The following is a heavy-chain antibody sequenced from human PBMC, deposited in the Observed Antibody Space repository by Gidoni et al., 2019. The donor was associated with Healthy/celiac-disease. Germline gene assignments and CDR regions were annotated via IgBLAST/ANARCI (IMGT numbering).Heavy chain of an antibody. J-gene: IGHJ4*02. V-gene: IGHV4-59*01. Sequence: QVQLQESGPGLVKPSETLSLTCTVSGGSISSYYWSWIRQPPGKGLEWIGYIYYSGSTNYNPSLKSRVTISVDTSKNQFSLKLSSVTAADTAVYYCARVFEEGVGVAAIDYWGQGTLVTVSS. CDR1: GGSISSYY. CDR2: IYYSGST. D-gene: IGHD2-15*01. CDR3: ARVFEEGVGVAAIDY.